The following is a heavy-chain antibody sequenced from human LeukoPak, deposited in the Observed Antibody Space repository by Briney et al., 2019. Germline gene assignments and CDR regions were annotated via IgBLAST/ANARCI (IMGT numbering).Heavy chain of an antibody. CDR1: GFTFSSYA. Sequence: GGSLRLSCAASGFTFSSYAMHWVRQAPGKGLEWVAVISYDGSNKYYADSVKGRFTISRDNSKNTLYLQMNSLRAEDTAVYYCAKTDSSGYYWALVDYWGQGTLVTVSS. D-gene: IGHD3-22*01. CDR3: AKTDSSGYYWALVDY. CDR2: ISYDGSNK. V-gene: IGHV3-30-3*02. J-gene: IGHJ4*02.